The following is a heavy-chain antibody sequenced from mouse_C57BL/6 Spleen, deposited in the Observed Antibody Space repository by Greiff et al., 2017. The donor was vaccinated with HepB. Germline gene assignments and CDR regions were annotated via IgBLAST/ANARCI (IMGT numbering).Heavy chain of an antibody. V-gene: IGHV7-3*01. D-gene: IGHD1-1*01. CDR1: GFTFTDYY. Sequence: EVKLMESGGGLVQPGGSLSLSCAASGFTFTDYYMSWVSQPPGKALEWLGFIRNKANGYTTDYSASVKARFTISRDNYKSSISLQMNARRAEDSSTYYYAGHYGGSTLDYWGQGTTLTVSS. J-gene: IGHJ2*01. CDR2: IRNKANGYTT. CDR3: AGHYGGSTLDY.